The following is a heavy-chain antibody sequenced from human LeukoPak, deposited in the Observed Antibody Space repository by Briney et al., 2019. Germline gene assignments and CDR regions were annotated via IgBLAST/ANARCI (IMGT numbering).Heavy chain of an antibody. CDR1: GFTVSSNY. CDR2: LYSGGGT. J-gene: IGHJ4*02. D-gene: IGHD4-11*01. V-gene: IGHV3-66*01. Sequence: GGSLGLSCAASGFTVSSNYMSWVRQAPGKGLEWVSILYSGGGTYYADSVKGRFTISRDNSKNTLYLQMNSLRAEDTAVYYCASRIMTTVSYFDCWGQGTLVTVSS. CDR3: ASRIMTTVSYFDC.